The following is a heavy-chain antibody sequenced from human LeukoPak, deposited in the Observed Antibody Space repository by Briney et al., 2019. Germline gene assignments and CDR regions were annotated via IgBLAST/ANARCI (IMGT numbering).Heavy chain of an antibody. V-gene: IGHV1-2*02. CDR2: INPNSGGT. Sequence: ASVKVSFKASGYTFTGYYMHWVRQAPGQGLEWMGWINPNSGGTNYAQKFQGRVNMTRDTSISTAYMELSRLRSDDTAVYYCARAAYYDSDFDPWGQGTLVTVSS. CDR3: ARAAYYDSDFDP. CDR1: GYTFTGYY. J-gene: IGHJ5*02. D-gene: IGHD3-22*01.